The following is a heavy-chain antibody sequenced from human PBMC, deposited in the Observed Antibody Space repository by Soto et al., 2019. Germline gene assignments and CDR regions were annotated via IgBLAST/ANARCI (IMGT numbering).Heavy chain of an antibody. V-gene: IGHV1-46*03. D-gene: IGHD3-22*01. CDR3: ASASSGYYYGLDY. J-gene: IGHJ4*02. CDR2: INPSGGST. Sequence: ASVKVSCKASGYTFTSYYMHWVRQAPGQGLEWMGIINPSGGSTSYAQKFQGRVTMTRDTSTSTVYMELSSLRSEDTAVYYCASASSGYYYGLDYWGQGTLVTVS. CDR1: GYTFTSYY.